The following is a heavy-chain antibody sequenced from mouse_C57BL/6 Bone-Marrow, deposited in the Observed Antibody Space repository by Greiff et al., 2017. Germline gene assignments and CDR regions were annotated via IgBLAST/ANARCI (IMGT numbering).Heavy chain of an antibody. CDR3: ARPGYDGYYDY. J-gene: IGHJ2*01. V-gene: IGHV5-6*01. CDR2: ISSGGSYT. CDR1: GFTFSSYG. Sequence: EVMLVESGGDLVKPGGSLKLSCAASGFTFSSYGMSWVRQTPDKRLEWVATISSGGSYTYYPDSVKGRFTISRDNAKNTLYLQMSSLKSEDTAMYYCARPGYDGYYDYWGQGTTLTVSS. D-gene: IGHD2-3*01.